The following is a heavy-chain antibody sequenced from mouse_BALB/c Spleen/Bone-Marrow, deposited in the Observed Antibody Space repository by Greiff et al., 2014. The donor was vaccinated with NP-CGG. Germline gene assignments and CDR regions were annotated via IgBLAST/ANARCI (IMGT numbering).Heavy chain of an antibody. V-gene: IGHV2-9*02. CDR1: GFSLTSYG. J-gene: IGHJ1*01. Sequence: VMLVESGPGLVAPSQSLSITCTVSGFSLTSYGVHWVRQPPGKGLEWLGVIWAGGRTNYNSALMSRLSISKDNSKSQVFLKMSGVRTDDAAMYCYARARYFDVWGAGTTVTVSS. CDR2: IWAGGRT. CDR3: ARARYFDV.